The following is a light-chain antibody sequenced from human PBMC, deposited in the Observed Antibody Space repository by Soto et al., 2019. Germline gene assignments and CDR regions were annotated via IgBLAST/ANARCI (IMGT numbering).Light chain of an antibody. CDR1: KSLVYSDGNTH. CDR2: RVS. CDR3: TQGTHWPRM. V-gene: IGKV2-30*01. Sequence: DVVLTQSPLSLPVNFGQPASISCRSSKSLVYSDGNTHLSWFHQRPGQSPRRLIYRVSSRDSGVPDRLSGSGSGTDFTLEISRVEAEDVGIYFCTQGTHWPRMFGQGTKVEV. J-gene: IGKJ1*01.